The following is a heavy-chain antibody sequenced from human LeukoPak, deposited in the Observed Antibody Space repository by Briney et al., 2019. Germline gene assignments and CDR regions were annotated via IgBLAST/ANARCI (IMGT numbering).Heavy chain of an antibody. CDR2: INPSGGST. CDR3: AREGYYYDSSRAFDI. J-gene: IGHJ3*02. D-gene: IGHD3-22*01. CDR1: GYTFTSYY. V-gene: IGHV1-46*01. Sequence: ASVKVSCKASGYTFTSYYMHWVRQAPGQGLGWMGIINPSGGSTSYAQKFQGRVTMTRDMSTSTVYMELSSLRSEDTAVYYCAREGYYYDSSRAFDIWGQGTMVTVSS.